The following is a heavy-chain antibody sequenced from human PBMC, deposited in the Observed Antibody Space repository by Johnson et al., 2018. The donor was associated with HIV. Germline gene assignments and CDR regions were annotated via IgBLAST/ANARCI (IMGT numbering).Heavy chain of an antibody. Sequence: QMQLVESGGGVVQPGRSLRLSCAASRFTFNSYAMHWVRQASGKGLEWVAVISYDGSNKYYADSVKGRFTISRENAKNSLYLQMNSLRAGDTAVYYCARGSSYYYDSSGSDAFDIWGQGTMVTVSS. D-gene: IGHD3-22*01. CDR2: ISYDGSNK. CDR1: RFTFNSYA. J-gene: IGHJ3*02. V-gene: IGHV3-30*14. CDR3: ARGSSYYYDSSGSDAFDI.